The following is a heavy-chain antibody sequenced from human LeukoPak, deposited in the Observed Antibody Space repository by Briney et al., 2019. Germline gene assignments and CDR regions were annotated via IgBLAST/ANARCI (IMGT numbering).Heavy chain of an antibody. CDR2: VYTSGSA. CDR1: GGSISSGFYY. CDR3: AREGQYQLLSIPY. J-gene: IGHJ4*02. V-gene: IGHV4-61*02. D-gene: IGHD2-2*01. Sequence: QVQLQESGPGLVKPSQTLSLTCTVSGGSISSGFYYWNWIRQPAGKGLEWIGRVYTSGSANYNPSLKSRLTILIDTSKNQFSLKLNSVTAADTAVYYCAREGQYQLLSIPYWGQGTLVTVSS.